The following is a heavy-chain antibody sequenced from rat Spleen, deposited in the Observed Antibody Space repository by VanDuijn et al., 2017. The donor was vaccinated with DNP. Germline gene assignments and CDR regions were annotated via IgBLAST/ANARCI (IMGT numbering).Heavy chain of an antibody. CDR1: GFTFSKYG. J-gene: IGHJ2*01. V-gene: IGHV5-29*01. CDR3: TSKPHSRTAAPFDY. Sequence: EVQLVASGGGLVQPGRSLKLSCAASGFTFSKYGMAWVRQTPTKGLEWVAALSFDGSSTYYRDSVKGRFTISRDNAKSTLYLQVNSLRSEDTATYYCTSKPHSRTAAPFDYWGQGVMVTVSS. CDR2: LSFDGSST. D-gene: IGHD1-2*01.